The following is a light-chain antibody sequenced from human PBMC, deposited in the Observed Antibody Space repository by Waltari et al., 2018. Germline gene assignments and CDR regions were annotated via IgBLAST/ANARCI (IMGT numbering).Light chain of an antibody. CDR1: QSVSNN. CDR2: AAS. V-gene: IGKV1-39*01. Sequence: IQMTQYPASPSASADDRVTITCRASQSVSNNLNWVQQKPGKAPKILIYAASSLKSGVPSRCSGSGSGTDFTLTISSLQLEDFAAYYCQQSYTTPPAFGQGTKVEIK. J-gene: IGKJ1*01. CDR3: QQSYTTPPA.